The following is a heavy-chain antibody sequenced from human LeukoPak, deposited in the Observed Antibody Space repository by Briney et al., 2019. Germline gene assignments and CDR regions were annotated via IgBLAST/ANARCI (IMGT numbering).Heavy chain of an antibody. J-gene: IGHJ4*02. CDR2: ITRSSDYI. CDR3: AKGPDFDY. Sequence: ASLRLSCAASGFTFSNYGMNWVRQAPGKGLEFVSSITRSSDYIYHADSVKGRFTISRDNAKHSVYLQMSSLRAEDTAVYYCAKGPDFDYWGQGTPVTVSS. V-gene: IGHV3-21*01. CDR1: GFTFSNYG.